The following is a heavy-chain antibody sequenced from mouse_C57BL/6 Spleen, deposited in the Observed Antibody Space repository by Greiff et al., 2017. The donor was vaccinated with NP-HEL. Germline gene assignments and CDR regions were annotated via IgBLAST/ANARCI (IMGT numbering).Heavy chain of an antibody. CDR2: IDPSDSYT. V-gene: IGHV1-69*01. Sequence: QVQLQQSGAELVMPGASVKLSCKASGYTFTSYWMHWVKQRPGQGLEWIGEIDPSDSYTNYNQKFKGKSTLTVDKSSSTAYMQLSSLTSEDSAVYYCALEGFAYWGQGTLVTVSA. CDR3: ALEGFAY. CDR1: GYTFTSYW. J-gene: IGHJ3*01.